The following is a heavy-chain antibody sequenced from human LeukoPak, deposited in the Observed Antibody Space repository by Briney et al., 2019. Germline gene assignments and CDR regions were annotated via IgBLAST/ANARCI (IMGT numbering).Heavy chain of an antibody. Sequence: GGSLRLSCVASGVTLSNYAMSWARQAPGKGLERVSGISSSGSGGNTYYADSVKGRFTISRDNSKNTLYLQMNSLRAEDTALYFCAKKAQYNGNYPLDYWGQGTLVTVSS. CDR2: ISSSGSGGNT. CDR3: AKKAQYNGNYPLDY. D-gene: IGHD1-26*01. CDR1: GVTLSNYA. V-gene: IGHV3-23*01. J-gene: IGHJ4*02.